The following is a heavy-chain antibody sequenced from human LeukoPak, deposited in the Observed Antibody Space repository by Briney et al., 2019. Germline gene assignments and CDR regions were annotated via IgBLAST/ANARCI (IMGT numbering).Heavy chain of an antibody. J-gene: IGHJ4*02. Sequence: SETLSLTCTVSGGSISSSSYYWGWIRQPPGKGLEWIGSIYYSGNTYYNPSLKSRVTISVDTSKNQFSLKLSSVTAADTAVYYCARGRFGELIDYWGQGTLVTVSS. CDR3: ARGRFGELIDY. D-gene: IGHD3-10*01. V-gene: IGHV4-39*07. CDR2: IYYSGNT. CDR1: GGSISSSSYY.